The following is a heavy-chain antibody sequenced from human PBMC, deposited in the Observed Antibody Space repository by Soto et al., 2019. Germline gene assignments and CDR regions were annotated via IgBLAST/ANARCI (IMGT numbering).Heavy chain of an antibody. Sequence: QVQLVESGGGVVQPGRSLRLSCAASGFTLSSYAMHWVRQAPGKGLEWVALISYDGSDKDYADSVKGRFTISRDNSRNTLFLQMNSLRAEDTAVSYCARDSYKYYDSSGYYRSPAYWGQGTLVTVSS. CDR3: ARDSYKYYDSSGYYRSPAY. CDR1: GFTLSSYA. J-gene: IGHJ4*02. V-gene: IGHV3-30-3*01. D-gene: IGHD3-22*01. CDR2: ISYDGSDK.